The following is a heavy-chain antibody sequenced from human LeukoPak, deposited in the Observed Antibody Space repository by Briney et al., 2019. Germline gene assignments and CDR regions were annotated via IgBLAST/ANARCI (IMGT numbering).Heavy chain of an antibody. V-gene: IGHV3-23*01. CDR1: GFTFSNYF. CDR2: ITTTGVNT. D-gene: IGHD2-15*01. CDR3: AKRYCSGGSCYKGEYYYYYGMDV. Sequence: GGSPRLSCAASGFTFSNYFFSWVRQAPGKGLAWVSTITTTGVNTYYADSVKGRFTISRDNSKNTLYLQMNSLRAEDTAVYYCAKRYCSGGSCYKGEYYYYYGMDVWGQGTTVTVSS. J-gene: IGHJ6*02.